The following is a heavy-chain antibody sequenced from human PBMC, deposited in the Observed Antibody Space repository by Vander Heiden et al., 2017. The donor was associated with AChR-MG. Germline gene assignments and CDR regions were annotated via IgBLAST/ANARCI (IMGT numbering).Heavy chain of an antibody. V-gene: IGHV1-2*02. Sequence: VQLVQSGAEVKKPGASVKVSCKASGYSFTDYYMHWVRQAPGQGLEWMGWINPNSGATNYAQKFQGRVTMTRDTSISTAYMELSRLRSDDTAVYFCARDRYGDYGFDYWCHGTLVTVSS. J-gene: IGHJ4*01. D-gene: IGHD4-17*01. CDR3: ARDRYGDYGFDY. CDR2: INPNSGAT. CDR1: GYSFTDYY.